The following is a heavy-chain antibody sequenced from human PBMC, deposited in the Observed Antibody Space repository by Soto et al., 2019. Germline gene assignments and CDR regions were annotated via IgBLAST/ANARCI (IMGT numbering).Heavy chain of an antibody. CDR3: ARDKDRQQLGGNYYYIMDV. CDR1: GGTFRTSA. J-gene: IGHJ6*01. V-gene: IGHV1-69*12. D-gene: IGHD3-3*02. CDR2: IMPVFPTP. Sequence: QVQLVQSGAEVKKPGSSVKVSCKTSGGTFRTSAISWVRQAPGQGLEWMGGIMPVFPTPDYAQKFQCRVTITADESTGTAYMELSSLPSEDTAVYYCARDKDRQQLGGNYYYIMDVWGQGTTVTVSS.